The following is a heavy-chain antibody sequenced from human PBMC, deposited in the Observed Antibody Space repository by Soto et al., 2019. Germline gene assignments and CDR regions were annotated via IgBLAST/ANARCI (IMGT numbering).Heavy chain of an antibody. D-gene: IGHD1-26*01. CDR2: ISVSGGST. J-gene: IGHJ3*01. CDR3: AKEASPYGTNAFDV. CDR1: GFTISSYA. V-gene: IGHV3-23*02. Sequence: PGGSLRLSCAVSGFTISSYAMSWVHQAPGKGLQWVSGISVSGGSTYYGDSVKGRFTISRDNSKNTLYLQMDSLSAEDTAVYYCAKEASPYGTNAFDVWGHGTMVTVSS.